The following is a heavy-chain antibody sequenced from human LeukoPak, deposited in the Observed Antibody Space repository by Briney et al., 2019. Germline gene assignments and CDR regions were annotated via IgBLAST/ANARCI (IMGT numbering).Heavy chain of an antibody. CDR3: ARDAVVILASGWFDP. D-gene: IGHD4-23*01. Sequence: GGSLRLSCAASGFTFSSYSMNWVRQAPGKGLEWVSSISSSSSYIYYADSVKGRFTISRGNAKNSLYLQMNSLRAEDTAVYYCARDAVVILASGWFDPWGQGTLVTVSS. CDR1: GFTFSSYS. V-gene: IGHV3-21*01. CDR2: ISSSSSYI. J-gene: IGHJ5*02.